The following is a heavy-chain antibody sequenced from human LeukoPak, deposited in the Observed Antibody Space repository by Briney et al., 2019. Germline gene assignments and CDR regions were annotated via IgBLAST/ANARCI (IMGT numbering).Heavy chain of an antibody. CDR2: IIPIFGTA. V-gene: IGHV1-69*13. CDR1: VYTFTSYG. Sequence: GASVKVSCKASVYTFTSYGISWVRQAPGQELEWMGGIIPIFGTANYAQKFRGRVTTTADESTSTAYMELSSLRSEDTAVYYCARGYDILTGYYFPDYWGQGTLVTVSS. CDR3: ARGYDILTGYYFPDY. D-gene: IGHD3-9*01. J-gene: IGHJ4*02.